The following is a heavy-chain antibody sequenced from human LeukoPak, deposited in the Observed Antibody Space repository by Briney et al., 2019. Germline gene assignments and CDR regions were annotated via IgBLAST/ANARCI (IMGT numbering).Heavy chain of an antibody. J-gene: IGHJ4*02. D-gene: IGHD3-22*01. V-gene: IGHV3-23*01. Sequence: AGSLRLSCAVSGSTFSTFAMNWVRQAPGKGLEWVSSLSDSAVSSYYADSVKGRFTISRDNSKNTLYLQMNSLRAEDTATYYCAKAPDSSGFPSYFDSWGQGTLVAVSS. CDR1: GSTFSTFA. CDR2: LSDSAVSS. CDR3: AKAPDSSGFPSYFDS.